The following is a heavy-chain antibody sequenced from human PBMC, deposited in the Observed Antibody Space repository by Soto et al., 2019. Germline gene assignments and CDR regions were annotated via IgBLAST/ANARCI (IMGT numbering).Heavy chain of an antibody. Sequence: GGSLRLSCAASGFTFSSYGMHWVRQAPGKGLEWVAVISYDGSNKYYADSVKGRFTISRDNSKNTLYLQMNSLRAEDTAVYYCAKDLRHWHRPFEYYYYYGMDVWGQGTTVTVSS. CDR1: GFTFSSYG. J-gene: IGHJ6*02. V-gene: IGHV3-30*18. CDR3: AKDLRHWHRPFEYYYYYGMDV. CDR2: ISYDGSNK. D-gene: IGHD1-1*01.